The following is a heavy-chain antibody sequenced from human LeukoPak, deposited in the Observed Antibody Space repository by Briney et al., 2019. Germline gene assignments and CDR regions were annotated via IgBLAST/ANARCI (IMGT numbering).Heavy chain of an antibody. CDR1: GFTLSSYW. Sequence: PGGSLRLSCVASGFTLSSYWVTWVRQAPGKGLEWVANIRQDGSDKYYMDSVKGRFTISRDNAKNSVYLQMNSLGVEDTAVYYCARGIAAAGSYWGQGTLVTVSS. CDR2: IRQDGSDK. CDR3: ARGIAAAGSY. J-gene: IGHJ4*02. D-gene: IGHD6-13*01. V-gene: IGHV3-7*03.